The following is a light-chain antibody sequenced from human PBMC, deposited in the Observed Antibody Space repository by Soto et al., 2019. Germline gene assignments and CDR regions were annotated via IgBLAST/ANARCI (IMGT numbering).Light chain of an antibody. CDR3: QQRQGWPRA. J-gene: IGKJ1*01. CDR1: ESVSSSS. V-gene: IGKV3-20*01. CDR2: GAS. Sequence: EIVLTQSPGALSLSPGERATLFCRASESVSSSSLAWHQQKPGQAPRLLIYGASNRATGIPDRFSGSGFGTDFTLTINSLAPEDFAIYYCQQRQGWPRAFGQGTKVDIK.